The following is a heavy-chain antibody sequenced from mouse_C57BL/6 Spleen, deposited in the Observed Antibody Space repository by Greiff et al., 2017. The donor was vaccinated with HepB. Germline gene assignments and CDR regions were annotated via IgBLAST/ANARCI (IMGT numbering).Heavy chain of an antibody. CDR1: GFTFSSYG. CDR3: ARGPTYFDY. D-gene: IGHD4-1*02. Sequence: DVKLQESGGDLVKPGGSLKLSCAASGFTFSSYGMSWVRQTPDKRLEWVATISSGGSYTYYPDSVKGRFTISRDNAKNTLYLQMSSLKSEDTAMYYCARGPTYFDYWGQGTTLTVSS. CDR2: ISSGGSYT. V-gene: IGHV5-6*02. J-gene: IGHJ2*01.